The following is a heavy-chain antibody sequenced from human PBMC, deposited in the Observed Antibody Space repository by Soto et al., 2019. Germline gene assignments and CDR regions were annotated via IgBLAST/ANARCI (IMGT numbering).Heavy chain of an antibody. V-gene: IGHV1-3*01. CDR3: ARKDYYGAGVYYFDH. CDR2: INAANGDT. J-gene: IGHJ4*02. Sequence: ASVKVSCKASGYTFTAYPMHWVRQAPGQRLEWMGWINAANGDTGYSQKFHDRVTFTRDTSATTVYMELSSLTSEDTAVYYRARKDYYGAGVYYFDHWGQGTLVTVSS. CDR1: GYTFTAYP. D-gene: IGHD3-10*01.